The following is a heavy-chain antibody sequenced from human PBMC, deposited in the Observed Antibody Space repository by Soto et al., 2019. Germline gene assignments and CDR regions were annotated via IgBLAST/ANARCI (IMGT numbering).Heavy chain of an antibody. V-gene: IGHV4-59*01. CDR1: GGSISSYY. Sequence: TSETLSLTCTVSGGSISSYYWSWIRQPPGKGLEWIGYIYYSGSTNYNPSLKSRVTISVDTSKNQFSLKLSSVTAADTAVYYCASFSGSYSGSYYFDYWGQGTLVTVSS. D-gene: IGHD1-26*01. CDR2: IYYSGST. J-gene: IGHJ4*02. CDR3: ASFSGSYSGSYYFDY.